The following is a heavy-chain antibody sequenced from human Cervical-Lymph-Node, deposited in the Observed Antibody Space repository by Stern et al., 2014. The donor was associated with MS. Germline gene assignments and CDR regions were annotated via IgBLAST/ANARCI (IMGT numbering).Heavy chain of an antibody. CDR3: AREVSYYYDSSGYYFDY. V-gene: IGHV3-33*01. CDR1: GFTFSSYG. CDR2: IWYDGSNK. J-gene: IGHJ4*02. D-gene: IGHD3-22*01. Sequence: VQLVESGGGVVQPGRSLRLSCAASGFTFSSYGMHWVRQAPGKGLEWGAVIWYDGSNKYYADSVKGRFTISRDNSKNTLYLQMNSLRAEDTAVYYCAREVSYYYDSSGYYFDYWGQGTLVTVSS.